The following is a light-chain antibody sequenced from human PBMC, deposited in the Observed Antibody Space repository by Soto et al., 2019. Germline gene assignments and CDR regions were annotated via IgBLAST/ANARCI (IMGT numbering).Light chain of an antibody. CDR2: GNT. V-gene: IGLV1-40*01. CDR1: SSNIGSTYD. CDR3: QSYDDSLSVHYV. J-gene: IGLJ1*01. Sequence: QSVLKQPPSVSGAQGQRGTISNTGSSSNIGSTYDVQWYQQLPGTAPKLLIHGNTNRPSGVPDRFSGSKSGTSASLAITGLQADDEADYYCQSYDDSLSVHYVFGTGTKVTVL.